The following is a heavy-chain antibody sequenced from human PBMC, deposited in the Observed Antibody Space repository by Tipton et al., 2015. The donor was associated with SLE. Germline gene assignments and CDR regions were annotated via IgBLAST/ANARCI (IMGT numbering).Heavy chain of an antibody. V-gene: IGHV4-4*08. CDR1: GGSISHYY. J-gene: IGHJ4*02. Sequence: TLSLTCTVSGGSISHYYWSWIRQPPGKGLEWIGYVYNGGTANNNPSLKSRVTISVDRSKNQFSLKLSSVTAADTAVYYCARDEYRYDATGYHLLGHFDFWGQGTLVTVSS. CDR2: VYNGGTA. CDR3: ARDEYRYDATGYHLLGHFDF. D-gene: IGHD3-22*01.